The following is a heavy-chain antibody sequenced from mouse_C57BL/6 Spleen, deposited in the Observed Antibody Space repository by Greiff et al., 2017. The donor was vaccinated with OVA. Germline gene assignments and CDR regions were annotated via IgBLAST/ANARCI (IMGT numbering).Heavy chain of an antibody. V-gene: IGHV1-82*01. CDR3: ARSDLFDY. CDR2: IYPGDGDT. CDR1: GYAFSSSW. J-gene: IGHJ2*01. Sequence: QVQLKESGPELVKPGASVKISCKASGYAFSSSWMNWVKQRPGKGLEWIGRIYPGDGDTNYNGKFKGKATLTADKSSSTAYMQLSSLTSEDSAVYFCARSDLFDYWGQGTTLTVSS.